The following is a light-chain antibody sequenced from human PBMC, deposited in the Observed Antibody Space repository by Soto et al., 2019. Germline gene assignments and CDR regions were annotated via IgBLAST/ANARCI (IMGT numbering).Light chain of an antibody. CDR2: NAS. CDR3: QQYKKWPRT. J-gene: IGKJ1*01. CDR1: QSVTTK. Sequence: LVFTESLATLSLAPGKRATLSCRASQSVTTKLAWYQQRPGQTPRFLIYNASTRATAVPARFSGGWSGTECTLTISSLQSEDVTVYYCQQYKKWPRTFVHGTKVDI. V-gene: IGKV3-15*01.